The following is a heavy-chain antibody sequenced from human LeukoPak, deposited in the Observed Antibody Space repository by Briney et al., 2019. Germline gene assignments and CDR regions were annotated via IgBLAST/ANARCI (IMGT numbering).Heavy chain of an antibody. CDR1: GGSISSSSYY. J-gene: IGHJ4*02. CDR3: ARHILTDYYDILTGYYRGGIDY. CDR2: IYYSGST. V-gene: IGHV4-39*01. Sequence: PSETLSLTCTVSGGSISSSSYYWGWIRQPPGKGLEWIGSIYYSGSTYYNPSLKSRVTISVDTSKNQFSLKLSSVTAADTAVYYCARHILTDYYDILTGYYRGGIDYWGQGTLVTVSS. D-gene: IGHD3-9*01.